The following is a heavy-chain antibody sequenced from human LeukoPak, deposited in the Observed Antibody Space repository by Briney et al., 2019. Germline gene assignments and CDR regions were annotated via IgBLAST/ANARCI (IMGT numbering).Heavy chain of an antibody. J-gene: IGHJ4*02. Sequence: GGSLRLSCAASGFTFSSYAMHWVRQAPGKGLEWVAVISYDGSNKYYADSVKGRFTISRDNSKNTLYLQMNSLRAEDTAVYYCARDNVVATIELLDYWGQGTLVTVSS. D-gene: IGHD5-12*01. CDR3: ARDNVVATIELLDY. CDR1: GFTFSSYA. CDR2: ISYDGSNK. V-gene: IGHV3-30*04.